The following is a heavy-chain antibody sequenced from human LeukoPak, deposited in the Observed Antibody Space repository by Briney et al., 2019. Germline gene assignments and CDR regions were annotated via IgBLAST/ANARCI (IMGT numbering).Heavy chain of an antibody. Sequence: GGSLRLSCAASGFTFSSYWMSWVRQAPGKGLEWVAFIRYDGSNKYYADSVKGRFTISRDNSKNTLYLQMNSLRAEDTAVYYCAKDGTDYYDSSGFDYWGQGTLVTVSS. CDR2: IRYDGSNK. CDR1: GFTFSSYW. V-gene: IGHV3-30*02. D-gene: IGHD3-22*01. J-gene: IGHJ4*02. CDR3: AKDGTDYYDSSGFDY.